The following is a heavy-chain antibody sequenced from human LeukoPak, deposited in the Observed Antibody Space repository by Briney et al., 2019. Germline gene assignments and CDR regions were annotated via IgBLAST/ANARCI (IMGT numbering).Heavy chain of an antibody. J-gene: IGHJ5*02. Sequence: SGRSLRLSCAASGFTFSRNAMHWVRQAPGKGLEWVAVISYDGGITYYADSVKGRFTISRDNSKNTLYLQMNSLRAEDTAVYYCAKDRTVTTEYNWFDPWGQGTLVTVSS. CDR1: GFTFSRNA. CDR2: ISYDGGIT. V-gene: IGHV3-30*07. D-gene: IGHD4-17*01. CDR3: AKDRTVTTEYNWFDP.